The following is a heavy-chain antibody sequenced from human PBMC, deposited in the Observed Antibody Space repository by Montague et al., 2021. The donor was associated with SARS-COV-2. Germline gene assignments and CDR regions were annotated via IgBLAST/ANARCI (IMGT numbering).Heavy chain of an antibody. CDR3: AKEIIEVAADWYFDL. CDR1: GFYFSYA. V-gene: IGHV3-33*06. D-gene: IGHD6-19*01. Sequence: FRRLSCAASGFYFSYAMHWVRQAPGKGLEWVAVIWYDGSNKYYADSVKGRFTISRDNSKNTLYLQMNSLRAEDTAVYYCAKEIIEVAADWYFDLWGRGTLVTVSS. CDR2: IWYDGSNK. J-gene: IGHJ2*01.